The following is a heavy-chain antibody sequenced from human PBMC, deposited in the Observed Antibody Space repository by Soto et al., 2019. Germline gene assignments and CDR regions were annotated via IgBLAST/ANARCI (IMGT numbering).Heavy chain of an antibody. J-gene: IGHJ4*02. CDR1: GGSISGYY. Sequence: SETLSLTCSVSGGSISGYYWSWIRQPPGKGLEWIGYMYHSGSTNYNPSLKGRVTISVDTSKNQFSLKLRSVTAADTAVYYCARDNPPSPPLLDSWGKGTLVTAS. D-gene: IGHD3-3*01. V-gene: IGHV4-59*01. CDR2: MYHSGST. CDR3: ARDNPPSPPLLDS.